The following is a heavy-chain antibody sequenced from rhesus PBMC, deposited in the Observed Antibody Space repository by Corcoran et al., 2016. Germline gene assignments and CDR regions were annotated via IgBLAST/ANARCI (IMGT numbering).Heavy chain of an antibody. CDR1: GGSISSSY. J-gene: IGHJ4*01. V-gene: IGHV4-169*02. CDR3: ASEDGGIAAAGY. D-gene: IGHD6-25*01. Sequence: QLQLQESGPGLVKPSETLSVTCAVSGGSISSSYWSWIRQAPGKGLEWIGYIYGSCSSTNYNPSLKSRVTLSVATSKNQLYLKLSSVTAADTAVYYCASEDGGIAAAGYWGQGVLVTVSS. CDR2: IYGSCSST.